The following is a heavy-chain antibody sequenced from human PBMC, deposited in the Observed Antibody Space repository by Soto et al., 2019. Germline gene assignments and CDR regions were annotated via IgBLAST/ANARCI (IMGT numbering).Heavy chain of an antibody. Sequence: PGGSLRLSCAASGFTFSSYGMSWVRQAPGKGLEWVSAISGSGGSTYYADSVKGRFTIFRDNSKNTLYLQMNSLRAEDTAVYYCAKDQGYSSSWSFDYWGQGTLVTVSS. D-gene: IGHD6-13*01. J-gene: IGHJ4*02. V-gene: IGHV3-23*01. CDR1: GFTFSSYG. CDR3: AKDQGYSSSWSFDY. CDR2: ISGSGGST.